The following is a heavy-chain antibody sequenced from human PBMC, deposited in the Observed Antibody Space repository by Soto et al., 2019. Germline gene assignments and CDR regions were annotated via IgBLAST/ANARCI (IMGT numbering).Heavy chain of an antibody. CDR2: IIPIFGTA. CDR3: ARGYHVSSVCYCMDV. CDR1: GGTFSSYA. Sequence: QVQLVQSGAEVKKPGSSVKVSCKASGGTFSSYAISWVRQAPGQGLEWMGGIIPIFGTANYAQKFQGRVTSTADEATSTAYMELSSRRCEDTAVYYCARGYHVSSVCYCMDVWGQGTPVTVSS. J-gene: IGHJ6*02. V-gene: IGHV1-69*01. D-gene: IGHD2-2*01.